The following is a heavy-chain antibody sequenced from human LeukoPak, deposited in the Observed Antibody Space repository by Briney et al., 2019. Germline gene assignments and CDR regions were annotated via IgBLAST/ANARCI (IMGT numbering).Heavy chain of an antibody. CDR3: AKDRGIQQCLHY. Sequence: GVSLRLSCAASGFTFTSYAMSWVRQAPGKGLEWVSAMSGYSDSTYYADSVKGRFTISRDNSKSTLYLQMNSLRAEDTAVYYCAKDRGIQQCLHYWGQGTLVTVPS. V-gene: IGHV3-23*01. D-gene: IGHD5-18*01. CDR1: GFTFTSYA. J-gene: IGHJ4*02. CDR2: MSGYSDST.